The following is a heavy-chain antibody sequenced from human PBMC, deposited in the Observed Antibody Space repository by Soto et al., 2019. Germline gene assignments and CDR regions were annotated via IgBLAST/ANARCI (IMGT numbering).Heavy chain of an antibody. CDR1: GFNFSTYW. CDR3: TRDGGGRYYGGFDN. D-gene: IGHD1-26*01. CDR2: INSDGTIT. V-gene: IGHV3-74*01. J-gene: IGHJ4*02. Sequence: EVHLVESGGGLVQPGGCLRLSCATSGFNFSTYWVHWVRQVPGKGLVWVSRINSDGTITDYADSVKGRFTTSRDNAKKTLYLEMNSLRADDTAIYYCTRDGGGRYYGGFDNWGQETLVTVSS.